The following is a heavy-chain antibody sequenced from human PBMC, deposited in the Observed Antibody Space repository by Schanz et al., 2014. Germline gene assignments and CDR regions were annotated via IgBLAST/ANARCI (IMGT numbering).Heavy chain of an antibody. V-gene: IGHV3-15*04. Sequence: EVRLVESGGGLVEPGGSLRLSCSGSGFTFSEVYMSWVRQAPGKGLEGVGRIENNANGATTDYAAPVKGRFTVSRDDSRNTLYLQMNTLRTDDTALYYCTTFNNRDALYIWGQGTMVSVSS. D-gene: IGHD1-20*01. CDR2: IENNANGATT. J-gene: IGHJ3*02. CDR1: GFTFSEVY. CDR3: TTFNNRDALYI.